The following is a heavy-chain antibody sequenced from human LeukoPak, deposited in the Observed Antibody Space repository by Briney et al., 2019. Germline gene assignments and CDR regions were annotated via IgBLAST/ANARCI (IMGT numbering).Heavy chain of an antibody. Sequence: ASVKVSCKASGYTFTSNDINWVRQAIGQGLEWMGWMNPNSGNTGYAQKFQGRVTMTRNTSISTAYMELSSLRSEDTAVYYCARGRVGAIPYYFDYWGQGTLVTVSS. CDR1: GYTFTSND. V-gene: IGHV1-8*02. CDR3: ARGRVGAIPYYFDY. CDR2: MNPNSGNT. D-gene: IGHD1-26*01. J-gene: IGHJ4*02.